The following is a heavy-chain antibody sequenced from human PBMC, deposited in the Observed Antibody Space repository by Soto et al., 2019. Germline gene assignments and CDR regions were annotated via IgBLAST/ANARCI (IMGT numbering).Heavy chain of an antibody. J-gene: IGHJ3*02. CDR2: INPNSGGT. CDR3: ARGSSWDSDAFDI. CDR1: GYTFTGYY. Sequence: ASVKVSCKASGYTFTGYYMHWVRQAPGQGLEWMGWINPNSGGTNYAQKFQGWVTITRDTSISTAYMELSRLRSDDTAVYYCARGSSWDSDAFDIWGQGTMVTVSS. D-gene: IGHD6-13*01. V-gene: IGHV1-2*04.